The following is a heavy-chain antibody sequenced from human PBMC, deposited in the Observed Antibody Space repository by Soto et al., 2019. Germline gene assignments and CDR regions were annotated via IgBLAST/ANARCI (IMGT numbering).Heavy chain of an antibody. CDR3: ARARITIFGVAMGWFDP. CDR2: INHSGST. V-gene: IGHV4-34*01. Sequence: SETLSLTCAVYGGSFSGYYWSWIRQPPGKGLEWIGEINHSGSTNYNPSLKSRVTISVDTSKNQFSLKLSSVTAADTAVYYCARARITIFGVAMGWFDPWGQGTLVTVS. J-gene: IGHJ5*02. D-gene: IGHD3-3*01. CDR1: GGSFSGYY.